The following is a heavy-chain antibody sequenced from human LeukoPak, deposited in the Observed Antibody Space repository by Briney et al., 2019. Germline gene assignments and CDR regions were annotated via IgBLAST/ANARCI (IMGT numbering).Heavy chain of an antibody. J-gene: IGHJ4*02. CDR2: IRYDGSNT. CDR3: AKAKYQLPHDY. D-gene: IGHD2-2*01. V-gene: IGHV3-30*02. CDR1: GFTFSDHG. Sequence: PGGSLRLSCVASGFTFSDHGFHWVRQAPGKGLEWVAFIRYDGSNTYYTDSVKGRFTISRDNSKNTLYLQMSSLRTEDTAVYYCAKAKYQLPHDYWGQGTLVTVSS.